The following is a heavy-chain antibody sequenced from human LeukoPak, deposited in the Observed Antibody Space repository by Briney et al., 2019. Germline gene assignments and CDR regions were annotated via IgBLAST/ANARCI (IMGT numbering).Heavy chain of an antibody. V-gene: IGHV1-8*01. J-gene: IGHJ4*02. Sequence: GASVKVSCKASGYTFTTYDINWVRQATGQGLEWMAWMNPNSGNTGYAQKFQGRVTMTRNTSISTAYMELSSLRAEDTAVYYCARVAGNCGGDCYRLVYWGQGNLVTVAS. CDR2: MNPNSGNT. D-gene: IGHD2-21*01. CDR1: GYTFTTYD. CDR3: ARVAGNCGGDCYRLVY.